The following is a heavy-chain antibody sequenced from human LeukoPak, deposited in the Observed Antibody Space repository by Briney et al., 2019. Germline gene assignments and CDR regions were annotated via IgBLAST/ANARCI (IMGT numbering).Heavy chain of an antibody. CDR3: ARDVVVGGDDAFDI. Sequence: PGGSLRLSCAASGFIFSNYEMNWVRQAPGKGLEWVSYIKSRSTKVYYADSVKGRFTISGDNAKNSLYLQMNSLRAEDTALYYCARDVVVGGDDAFDIWGQGTMVTVSS. CDR1: GFIFSNYE. J-gene: IGHJ3*02. D-gene: IGHD2-21*01. CDR2: IKSRSTKV. V-gene: IGHV3-48*03.